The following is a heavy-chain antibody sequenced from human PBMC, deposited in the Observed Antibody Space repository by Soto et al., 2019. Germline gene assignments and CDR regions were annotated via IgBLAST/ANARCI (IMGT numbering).Heavy chain of an antibody. CDR3: AKQSYDYVWGSYSLEY. V-gene: IGHV3-23*01. J-gene: IGHJ4*02. CDR1: VFTFSSYA. CDR2: ISGSGGST. Sequence: PVGSLRLSCASSVFTFSSYAMSCVRHAPGKGLEWVSAISGSGGSTYYADSVKGRFTISRDNSKNTLYLQMNSLRAEDTAVYYCAKQSYDYVWGSYSLEYWGQGTLVSVSS. D-gene: IGHD3-16*01.